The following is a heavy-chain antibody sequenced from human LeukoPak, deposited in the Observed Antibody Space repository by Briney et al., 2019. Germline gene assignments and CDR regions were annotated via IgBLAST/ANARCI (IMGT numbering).Heavy chain of an antibody. CDR3: ARDLNMIVVVPKHDAFDI. CDR1: GFTFSSYS. J-gene: IGHJ3*02. D-gene: IGHD3-22*01. V-gene: IGHV3-21*01. CDR2: ISTSSSYI. Sequence: PGGSLRLSCAASGFTFSSYSMNWVRQAPGKGLEWVSSISTSSSYIYYADSVKGRFTISRDNAKNSLYLQMNSLRAEDTAVYYCARDLNMIVVVPKHDAFDIWGQGTMVTVSS.